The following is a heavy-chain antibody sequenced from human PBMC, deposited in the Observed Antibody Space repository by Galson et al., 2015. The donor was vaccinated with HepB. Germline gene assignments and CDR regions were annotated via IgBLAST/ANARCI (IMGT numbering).Heavy chain of an antibody. CDR3: TTDFGVYSSSWIDAFDT. CDR1: GFTFSNAW. J-gene: IGHJ3*02. CDR2: IKSKTDGGAT. D-gene: IGHD6-13*01. V-gene: IGHV3-15*01. Sequence: SLRLSCATSGFTFSNAWMNWVRQTPGKGLEWVGRIKSKTDGGATDYAAPVKGRFTISRDDSKNTLYLQMNSLKTVDTAVYYCTTDFGVYSSSWIDAFDTWGQGTMVTVSS.